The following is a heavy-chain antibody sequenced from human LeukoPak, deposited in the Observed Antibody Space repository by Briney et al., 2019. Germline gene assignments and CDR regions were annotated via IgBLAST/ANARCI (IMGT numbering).Heavy chain of an antibody. V-gene: IGHV3-74*01. CDR1: GFTFSSSW. Sequence: GGSLRLSCAASGFTFSSSWMHWVRPAPGKGLVWVSRINSDASSTSYAASVKGRFTISGDNAKNTLYLQMNSLRAEDTAVYYCVTHTASPYWGQGTLVTVSS. CDR3: VTHTASPY. J-gene: IGHJ4*02. D-gene: IGHD5-18*01. CDR2: INSDASST.